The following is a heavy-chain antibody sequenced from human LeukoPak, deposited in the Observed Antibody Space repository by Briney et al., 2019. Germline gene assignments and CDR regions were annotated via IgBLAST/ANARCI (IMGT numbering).Heavy chain of an antibody. Sequence: GGSLRLSCAASGFIFSNYWMSWVRQAPGKGLEWVANIKQDGSEIDSVDSIKGRFTTSRDNAKNSVYLQMNSPRAEDTAVYYCARIGYRSSSFDYWGQGTLVTVSS. CDR2: IKQDGSEI. V-gene: IGHV3-7*01. CDR3: ARIGYRSSSFDY. J-gene: IGHJ4*02. D-gene: IGHD6-6*01. CDR1: GFIFSNYW.